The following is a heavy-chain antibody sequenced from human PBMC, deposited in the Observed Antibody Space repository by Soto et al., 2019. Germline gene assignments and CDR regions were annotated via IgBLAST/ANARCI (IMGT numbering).Heavy chain of an antibody. CDR2: IYYSGST. CDR3: ARHVVRGIMRLDP. CDR1: GGSVNSGDYY. D-gene: IGHD3-10*01. J-gene: IGHJ5*02. Sequence: SETLSLTCTVSGGSVNSGDYYWSWIRQPPGKGLEWIGYIYYSGSTNYSPSLKSRVTISLDTSKNQFSLKLSSVTAADTAVYYCARHVVRGIMRLDPWGQGSLVTVSS. V-gene: IGHV4-61*08.